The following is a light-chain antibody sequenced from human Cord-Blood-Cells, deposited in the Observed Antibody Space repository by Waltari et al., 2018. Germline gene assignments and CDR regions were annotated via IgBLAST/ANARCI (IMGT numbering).Light chain of an antibody. CDR2: WAS. CDR1: QSVLYSSNNKNY. CDR3: QQYYSTPYS. J-gene: IGKJ2*03. V-gene: IGKV4-1*01. Sequence: DIVMTQSPDSLAVSLGERATIHCKSSQSVLYSSNNKNYLAWYQQKPGQPPKLLIYWASTRESGVPDRFSGSGSGTDFTLTISSPQAEDVAVYYCQQYYSTPYSFGQGTKLEIK.